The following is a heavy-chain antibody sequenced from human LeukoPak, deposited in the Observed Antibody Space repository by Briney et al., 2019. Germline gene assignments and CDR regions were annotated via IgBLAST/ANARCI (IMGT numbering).Heavy chain of an antibody. Sequence: SVKVSCKASGYTFTSYGISWVRQAPGQGLEWMGWISAYNGNTNYAQKLRGRVTMTTDTSTSTAYMELRSLRSDDTAVYYCARDLLIAAAGGYYYYYMDVWGKGTTVTVSS. V-gene: IGHV1-18*01. CDR3: ARDLLIAAAGGYYYYYMDV. J-gene: IGHJ6*03. CDR2: ISAYNGNT. D-gene: IGHD6-13*01. CDR1: GYTFTSYG.